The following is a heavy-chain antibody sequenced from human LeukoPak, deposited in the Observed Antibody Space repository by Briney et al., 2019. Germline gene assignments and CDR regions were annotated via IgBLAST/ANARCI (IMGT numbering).Heavy chain of an antibody. D-gene: IGHD2-21*01. Sequence: PSGTLSLTCAVSGGSISTSHWWSWVRQSPERGLEWIGEVYRDGDTNYHPSFKSRVDVSVDKSKNQFSLRLTSVTAADMAMYYCLRQSQGYMIAGYFEYWGQGILVTVSS. J-gene: IGHJ4*02. CDR1: GGSISTSHW. CDR3: LRQSQGYMIAGYFEY. V-gene: IGHV4-4*02. CDR2: VYRDGDT.